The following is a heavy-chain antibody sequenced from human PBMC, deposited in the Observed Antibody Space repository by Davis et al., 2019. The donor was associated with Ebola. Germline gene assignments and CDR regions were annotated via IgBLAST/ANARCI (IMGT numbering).Heavy chain of an antibody. CDR2: IRYDGSNK. CDR3: AKDPTGYSSGPGEPIDY. Sequence: GESLKISCAASGFTFSSYGMHWVRQAPGKGLEWVAFIRYDGSNKYYADSVKGRFTISRDNSKNTLYLQMNSLRAEDTAVYYCAKDPTGYSSGPGEPIDYWGQGTLVTVSS. J-gene: IGHJ4*02. V-gene: IGHV3-30*02. D-gene: IGHD6-19*01. CDR1: GFTFSSYG.